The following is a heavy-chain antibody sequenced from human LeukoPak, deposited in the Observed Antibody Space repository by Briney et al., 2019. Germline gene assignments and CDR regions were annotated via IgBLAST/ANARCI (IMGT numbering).Heavy chain of an antibody. J-gene: IGHJ4*02. CDR2: ISSSGSSI. CDR3: VRVKGGWLGEKTYDY. D-gene: IGHD5-24*01. CDR1: GFTFSDYY. V-gene: IGHV3-11*01. Sequence: SGGSLRLSCGASGFTFSDYYMSWIRQTPGKGLEWLAYISSSGSSIDYADSVKGRFTVSRDNGKNSLFLQMNGLRAGDTAIYYCVRVKGGWLGEKTYDYLGQGTLVTVSP.